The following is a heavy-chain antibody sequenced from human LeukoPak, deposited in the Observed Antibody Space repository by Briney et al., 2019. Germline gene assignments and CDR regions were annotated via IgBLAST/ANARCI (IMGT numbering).Heavy chain of an antibody. D-gene: IGHD1-1*01. CDR2: IYYSGST. CDR1: GGSISSYY. V-gene: IGHV4-59*08. Sequence: SETLSLTCTVSGGSISSYYWSWIRQPPGKGLEWIGYIYYSGSTNYNPSLKSRVTISVDPSKNQFSLKLSSVTAADTDVDYCAKLSWNDAEEYTEGYYFDYWGQGTLVTVSS. J-gene: IGHJ4*02. CDR3: AKLSWNDAEEYTEGYYFDY.